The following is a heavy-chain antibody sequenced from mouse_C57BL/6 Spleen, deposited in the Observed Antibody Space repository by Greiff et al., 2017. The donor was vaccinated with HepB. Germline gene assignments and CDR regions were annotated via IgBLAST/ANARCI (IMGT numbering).Heavy chain of an antibody. CDR3: ARAHGSSPYWYFDV. D-gene: IGHD1-1*01. CDR1: GYTFTSYW. V-gene: IGHV1-72*01. CDR2: IDPNSGGT. Sequence: QVQLQQPGAELVKPGASVKLSCKASGYTFTSYWMHWVKQRPGRGLEWIGRIDPNSGGTKNNENFKSKATLTVDKPTSPAYMQLRSLTSEDSAVSYCARAHGSSPYWYFDVWGTGTTVTVSS. J-gene: IGHJ1*03.